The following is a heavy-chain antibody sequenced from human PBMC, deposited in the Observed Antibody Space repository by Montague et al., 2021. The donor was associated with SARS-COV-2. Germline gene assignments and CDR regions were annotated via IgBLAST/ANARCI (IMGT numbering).Heavy chain of an antibody. CDR2: ISYDGSNK. J-gene: IGHJ5*02. CDR3: ARVFSSSGLWFDP. Sequence: SLRLSCAASGFTFSGYAMHWVRQAPGKGLEWVAVISYDGSNKYYADSVKGRFTISRDNSKKTLYLQMNSLRAEDTAVYYCARVFSSSGLWFDPWGQGTLVTVSS. CDR1: GFTFSGYA. V-gene: IGHV3-30*04. D-gene: IGHD6-19*01.